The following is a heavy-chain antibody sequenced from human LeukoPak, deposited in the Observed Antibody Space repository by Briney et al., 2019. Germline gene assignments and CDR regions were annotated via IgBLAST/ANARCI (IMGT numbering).Heavy chain of an antibody. V-gene: IGHV3-48*03. J-gene: IGHJ4*02. CDR2: FSTSGTTI. CDR1: GFVFSSYE. D-gene: IGHD5-12*01. CDR3: ASRHSYTCYDY. Sequence: GGSLRLSCAPSGFVFSSYEMNWVRQAPEEGMEWVSYFSTSGTTISYDDSVKGRFTRSRDNAKNSVYLQRNSLRAEDTAVYYCASRHSYTCYDYGGEGTLVTVSS.